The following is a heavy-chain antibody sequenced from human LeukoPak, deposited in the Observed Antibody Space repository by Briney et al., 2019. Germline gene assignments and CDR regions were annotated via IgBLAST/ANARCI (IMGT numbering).Heavy chain of an antibody. V-gene: IGHV3-64D*06. J-gene: IGHJ4*02. CDR3: VKDSLPGDSPFDY. CDR2: ISGDGITT. D-gene: IGHD7-27*01. CDR1: GFTFSTYA. Sequence: PGGSLRLSCSASGFTFSTYAMHWVRQAPGKGLEYVSAISGDGITTYYADSVKGRFTISRDNSKNTLYLQMSSLRAEDTALCYCVKDSLPGDSPFDYWGQGTLVTVSS.